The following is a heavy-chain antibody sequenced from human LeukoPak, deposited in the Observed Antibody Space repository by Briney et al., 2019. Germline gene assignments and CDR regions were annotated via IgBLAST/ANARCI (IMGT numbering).Heavy chain of an antibody. CDR3: ARASSFDKTTRWNPAYFGP. CDR2: INHSGTT. CDR1: GGSLSGFY. V-gene: IGHV4-34*01. Sequence: SETLSLTCAVHGGSLSGFYWSWIRQPPGKGLEWIGEINHSGTTNYNPSLKSRVTISVDTSKNQVSLDFASVTAADTAVYYCARASSFDKTTRWNPAYFGPWGPGSLVTVAS. J-gene: IGHJ5*02. D-gene: IGHD1-1*01.